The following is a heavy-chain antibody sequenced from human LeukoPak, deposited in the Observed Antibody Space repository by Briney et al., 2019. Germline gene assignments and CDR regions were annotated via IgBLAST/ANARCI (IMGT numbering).Heavy chain of an antibody. CDR2: IYGSGST. CDR3: ARRPPLGYSYGRAFDY. J-gene: IGHJ4*02. CDR1: AGSISNYY. Sequence: SETLSLSCTVSAGSISNYYWSWIRQPAGKGLEWIGRIYGSGSTNYNPSLKSRVTISVDTSKNQFSLKLSSVTAADTAVYYCARRPPLGYSYGRAFDYWGQGTLVTVSS. D-gene: IGHD5-18*01. V-gene: IGHV4-4*07.